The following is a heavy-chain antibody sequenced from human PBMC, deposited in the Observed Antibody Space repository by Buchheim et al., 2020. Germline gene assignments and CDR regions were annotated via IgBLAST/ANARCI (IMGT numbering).Heavy chain of an antibody. V-gene: IGHV3-30*04. CDR1: GFTFSSYA. D-gene: IGHD3-22*01. Sequence: QVQLVESGGGVVQPGRSLRLSCAASGFTFSSYAMHWVRQAPGKGLEWVAVISYDGSNKYYADSVKGRFTISRDNSKNTLYLPMNSLRAEDTAVYYCARASEYYYDSSGYPNPSYYYYGMDVWGQGTT. CDR2: ISYDGSNK. J-gene: IGHJ6*02. CDR3: ARASEYYYDSSGYPNPSYYYYGMDV.